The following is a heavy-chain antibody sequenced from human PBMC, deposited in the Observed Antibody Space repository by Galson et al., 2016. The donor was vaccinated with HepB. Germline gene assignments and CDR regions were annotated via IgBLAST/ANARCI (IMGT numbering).Heavy chain of an antibody. CDR1: GYTFTRNG. V-gene: IGHV1-18*01. J-gene: IGHJ4*02. CDR2: INAYSGNT. D-gene: IGHD1-26*01. CDR3: ARALLAIDDF. Sequence: SVKVSCKASGYTFTRNGISWVRQAPGQGLEWMGWINAYSGNTNYAQKFQGRVTMTTDTSTCTAYMELRSLRSDDTAVYYCARALLAIDDFWGQGTLVTVSS.